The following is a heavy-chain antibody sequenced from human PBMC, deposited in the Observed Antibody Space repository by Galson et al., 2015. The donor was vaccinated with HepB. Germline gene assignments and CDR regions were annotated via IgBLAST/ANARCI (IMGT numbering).Heavy chain of an antibody. CDR2: IYSGGVT. D-gene: IGHD6-19*01. V-gene: IGHV3-53*01. Sequence: SLRLSCAASGLTVKTNYMSWVRQAPGKGLEWVSVIYSGGVTYYADSVKGRLAISRDDSKNMLYLQMNSLRTEDTAVYYCARTLSGWYGHYYMDVWGEGTRSPSP. J-gene: IGHJ6*03. CDR3: ARTLSGWYGHYYMDV. CDR1: GLTVKTNY.